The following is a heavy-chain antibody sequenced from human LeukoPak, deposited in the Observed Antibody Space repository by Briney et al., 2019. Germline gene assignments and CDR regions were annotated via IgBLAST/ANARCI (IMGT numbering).Heavy chain of an antibody. J-gene: IGHJ4*02. V-gene: IGHV4-38-2*02. D-gene: IGHD6-6*01. CDR3: ARHNPGSSSPEY. CDR2: IYHSGST. Sequence: SETLSLTCTVSGYSISSGYYWGWLRQPPGKGLEWIGSIYHSGSTYYNPSLKSRVTISVDTSKNQFSLKLSSVTAADTAVYYCARHNPGSSSPEYWGQGTLVTVSS. CDR1: GYSISSGYY.